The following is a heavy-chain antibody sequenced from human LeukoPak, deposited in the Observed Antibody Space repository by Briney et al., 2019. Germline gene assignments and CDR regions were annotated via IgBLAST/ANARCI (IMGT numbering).Heavy chain of an antibody. V-gene: IGHV1-2*02. J-gene: IGHJ5*02. CDR2: INPNSGGT. CDR3: ARVSNCSSTSCHILGGRYNWFDP. D-gene: IGHD2-2*02. CDR1: GYAFTGYY. Sequence: ASVKVSCKASGYAFTGYYMHWVRQAPGQGLEWMGWINPNSGGTNYAQKFQGRVTMTRDTSISTAYMELSRLRSDDTAVYYCARVSNCSSTSCHILGGRYNWFDPWGQGTLVTVSS.